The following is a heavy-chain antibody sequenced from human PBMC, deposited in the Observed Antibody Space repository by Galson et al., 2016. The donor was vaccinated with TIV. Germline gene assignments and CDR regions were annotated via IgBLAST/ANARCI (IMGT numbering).Heavy chain of an antibody. CDR2: IDSRDSYT. V-gene: IGHV5-10-1*01. Sequence: QSGAEVKKPGESLRISCKTSGYSFTNYWITWVRQMPGKGLEWMGRIDSRDSYTNYSPTFEGHVTISTDKSISTAYLQWTSLKASDSAIYYCARSTSAGSGWFDPWGQGTLVTVSS. CDR1: GYSFTNYW. D-gene: IGHD3-10*01. J-gene: IGHJ5*02. CDR3: ARSTSAGSGWFDP.